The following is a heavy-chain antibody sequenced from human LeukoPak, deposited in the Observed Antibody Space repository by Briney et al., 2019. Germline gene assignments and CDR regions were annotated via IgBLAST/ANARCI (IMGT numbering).Heavy chain of an antibody. CDR2: IYPSGTT. J-gene: IGHJ4*02. V-gene: IGHV4-4*07. CDR1: GGSISNYW. CDR3: AREAGGYEDY. Sequence: PSETLSLTCTVSGGSISNYWWSWIRQAAGKGLEWIGRIYPSGTTYYNPSLRSRVTLSVDTSKNQFSLKLSSLTPADTAVYYCAREAGGYEDYWGQETLVTVSS. D-gene: IGHD5-12*01.